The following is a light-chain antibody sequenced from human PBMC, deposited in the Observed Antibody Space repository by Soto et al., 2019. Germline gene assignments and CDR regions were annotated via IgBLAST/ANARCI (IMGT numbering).Light chain of an antibody. CDR2: DAS. J-gene: IGKJ2*01. Sequence: EVVLTQSPCTLSLSPGERATLSCRASMTVGSNYLAWYQQQPGQAPRLRIFDASIRATGIQDRFSGSGSGTECCLTISRLEPEDSTVYFGHHSGYGADTCGQGTKLDIE. V-gene: IGKV3-20*01. CDR1: MTVGSNY. CDR3: HHSGYGADT.